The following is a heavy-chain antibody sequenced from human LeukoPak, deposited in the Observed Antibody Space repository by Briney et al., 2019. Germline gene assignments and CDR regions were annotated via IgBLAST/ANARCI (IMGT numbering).Heavy chain of an antibody. J-gene: IGHJ6*03. V-gene: IGHV4-38-2*02. CDR3: ARSYSSPPRYYMDV. CDR1: DYSVSSGYY. Sequence: SETLSLTCTVSDYSVSSGYYWGWIRQPPGKGLEWIGTIYHRGSTYYNPSLKSRVTISLDTSKNQFSLKLSSVTAADTAVYYCARSYSSPPRYYMDVWGKGTTVTVSS. D-gene: IGHD6-13*01. CDR2: IYHRGST.